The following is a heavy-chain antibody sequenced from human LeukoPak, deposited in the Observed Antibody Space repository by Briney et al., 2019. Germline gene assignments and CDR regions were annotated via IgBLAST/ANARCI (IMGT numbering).Heavy chain of an antibody. CDR3: ARDGAKYYDILTGYLDY. CDR1: GFTFSNYA. Sequence: GGSLRLSCAASGFTFSNYAMYWVRQAPGKGLEWVTIIWYDGSNKNYADSVKGRFTISRDNSKNTLYLQMDSLRAEDTAVYYCARDGAKYYDILTGYLDYWGQGTLVTVSS. J-gene: IGHJ4*02. D-gene: IGHD3-9*01. CDR2: IWYDGSNK. V-gene: IGHV3-33*01.